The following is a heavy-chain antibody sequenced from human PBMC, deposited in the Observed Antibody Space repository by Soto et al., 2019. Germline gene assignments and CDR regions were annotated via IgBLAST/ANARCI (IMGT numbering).Heavy chain of an antibody. CDR3: AREYSSSWYYDKNYFDY. V-gene: IGHV3-21*01. CDR1: TFSSYS. J-gene: IGHJ4*02. D-gene: IGHD6-13*01. CDR2: ISSSSYI. Sequence: TFSSYSMSWVRQAPGKGLEWVSSISSSSYIYYADSVKGRFTISRDNAKNSLYLQMNSLRAEDTAVYYCAREYSSSWYYDKNYFDYWGQGTLVTVSS.